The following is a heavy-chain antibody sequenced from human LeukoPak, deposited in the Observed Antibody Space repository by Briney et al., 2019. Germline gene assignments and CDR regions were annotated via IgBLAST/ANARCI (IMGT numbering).Heavy chain of an antibody. CDR1: GFTFSSYA. Sequence: PGGSLRLSCAASGFTFSSYAMSWVRQAPGKGLEWVSAISGSGGSTYYADSVKGRFTISRDNSKNTPYLQMNSLRAEDTAVYYCAKSNDYGDYGGGDYWGQGTLVTVSS. CDR2: ISGSGGST. CDR3: AKSNDYGDYGGGDY. J-gene: IGHJ4*02. D-gene: IGHD4-17*01. V-gene: IGHV3-23*01.